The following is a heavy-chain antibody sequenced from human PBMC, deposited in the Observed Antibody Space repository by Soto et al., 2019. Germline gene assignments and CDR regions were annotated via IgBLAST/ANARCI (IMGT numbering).Heavy chain of an antibody. CDR2: TSKDGRRK. CDR1: GFTFSNYG. D-gene: IGHD4-17*01. V-gene: IGHV3-30*18. Sequence: QVHLVESGGGVVQPGRSLRLSCAASGFTFSNYGMHWVRQAPGKGLEWVAVTSKDGRRKYYADSVRGRFTISRDNSKNTVWLQMDSLRGEDTGVYYFAKQLDDGGLADYWGQGTLVTVSS. CDR3: AKQLDDGGLADY. J-gene: IGHJ4*02.